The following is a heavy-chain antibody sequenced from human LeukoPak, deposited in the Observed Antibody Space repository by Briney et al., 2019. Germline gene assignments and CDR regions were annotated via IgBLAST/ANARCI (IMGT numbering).Heavy chain of an antibody. V-gene: IGHV3-11*06. Sequence: GGSLRLSCAASGFTFSDYYMSWIRQAPGKGLERVSYISSSSSYTNYADSVKGRFTTSRDNAKNSLYLQMNSLRAEDTAVYYCARLDDSSGYSDYWGQGTLVTVSS. CDR2: ISSSSSYT. D-gene: IGHD3-22*01. J-gene: IGHJ4*02. CDR3: ARLDDSSGYSDY. CDR1: GFTFSDYY.